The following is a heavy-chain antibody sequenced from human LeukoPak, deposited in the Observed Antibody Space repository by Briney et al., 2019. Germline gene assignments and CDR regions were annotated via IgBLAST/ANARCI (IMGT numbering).Heavy chain of an antibody. D-gene: IGHD3-3*01. Sequence: KAGGSLRLSCAASGFTFSNYWIHWVRHAPGKGLVWVSRINPAGNYANYADSVKGRFTISRDNAKNTVYLQMNSLRAEDTALFYCVRDWDHYDFDSWGQGTLVTVSS. J-gene: IGHJ5*01. V-gene: IGHV3-74*01. CDR2: INPAGNYA. CDR1: GFTFSNYW. CDR3: VRDWDHYDFDS.